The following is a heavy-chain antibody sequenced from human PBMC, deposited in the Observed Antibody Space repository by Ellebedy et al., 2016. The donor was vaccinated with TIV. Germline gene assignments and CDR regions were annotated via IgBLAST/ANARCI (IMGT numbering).Heavy chain of an antibody. CDR3: ARRGSYGDYAVQVNNWFDA. J-gene: IGHJ5*02. D-gene: IGHD4-17*01. V-gene: IGHV3-7*01. CDR1: GFNFRSYW. CDR2: IYQDGSHK. Sequence: GESLKISCAASGFNFRSYWMGWVRQAPGKGLAWVANIYQDGSHKYYVDSAEGRFTISRDNAKNSLYLEMKSLRVEDTAMYYCARRGSYGDYAVQVNNWFDAWGQGIPVTVSP.